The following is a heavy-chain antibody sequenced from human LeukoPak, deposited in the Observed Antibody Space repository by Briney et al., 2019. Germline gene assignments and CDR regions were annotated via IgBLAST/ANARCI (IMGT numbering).Heavy chain of an antibody. D-gene: IGHD2-15*01. Sequence: SDTLPHTCTVSGDSNSSVTYYWGWIRQHPGNGLVWIGYINYSGNTYYNPSLKSRVTISVDTSKNLFSLKLNSVTAADTAVYYCARYCSGVSCYAFDYWGQGTLVTVAS. CDR1: GDSNSSVTYY. V-gene: IGHV4-31*03. J-gene: IGHJ4*02. CDR3: ARYCSGVSCYAFDY. CDR2: INYSGNT.